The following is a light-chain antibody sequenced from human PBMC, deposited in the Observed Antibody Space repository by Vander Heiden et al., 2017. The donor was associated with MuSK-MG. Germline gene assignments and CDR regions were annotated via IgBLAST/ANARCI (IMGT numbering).Light chain of an antibody. Sequence: DIQMTQSPSTLSASVGDRVTITCRASQSISSWLAWYQQKPGKAPKLLIYDASSLESGVPSRFSGSGSGTEFTLTISSLQPDDFATYYFQQDNSLLTFAGGTRVEIK. CDR1: QSISSW. J-gene: IGKJ4*01. CDR3: QQDNSLLT. V-gene: IGKV1-5*01. CDR2: DAS.